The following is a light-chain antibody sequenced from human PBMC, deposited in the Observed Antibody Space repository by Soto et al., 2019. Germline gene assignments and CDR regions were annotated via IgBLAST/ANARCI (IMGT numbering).Light chain of an antibody. Sequence: QSALTQPASVSGSPGQSITISCTGTNSDVESYNLVSWFRQHPGEAPKLIVYEGTKRPSGVSNRFSGSKSGNPASLTISGLQAEDEANYYCSSYTTSSTVVFGTGTKLTVL. CDR3: SSYTTSSTVV. CDR1: NSDVESYNL. CDR2: EGT. V-gene: IGLV2-14*02. J-gene: IGLJ1*01.